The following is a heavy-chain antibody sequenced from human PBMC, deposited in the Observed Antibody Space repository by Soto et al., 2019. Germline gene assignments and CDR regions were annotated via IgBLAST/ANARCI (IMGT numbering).Heavy chain of an antibody. Sequence: SETRSLTCAVAGGSISSGWYSWSWIRQPPGKGLEWIGYIYHSGSTYYNPSLKSRVTISVDRSKNQFSLKLSSVTAADTAVYYCARTPDIWGQGTMVTVSS. J-gene: IGHJ3*02. CDR2: IYHSGST. CDR3: ARTPDI. CDR1: GGSISSGWYS. V-gene: IGHV4-30-2*01.